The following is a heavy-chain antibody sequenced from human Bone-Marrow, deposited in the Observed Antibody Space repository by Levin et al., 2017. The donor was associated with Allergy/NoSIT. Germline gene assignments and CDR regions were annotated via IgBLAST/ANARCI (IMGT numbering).Heavy chain of an antibody. D-gene: IGHD1-1*01. CDR1: TGTFSDCY. Sequence: GSLRLSCDAYTGTFSDCYWTWIRLPPGKGLEWIGEVNPSGTTNYNPSLNSRVTISVDRAKNIFSLKLISVTAGDTAVYYCARGRDQYNSGDYWGQGALVTVSS. CDR3: ARGRDQYNSGDY. J-gene: IGHJ4*02. V-gene: IGHV4-34*01. CDR2: VNPSGTT.